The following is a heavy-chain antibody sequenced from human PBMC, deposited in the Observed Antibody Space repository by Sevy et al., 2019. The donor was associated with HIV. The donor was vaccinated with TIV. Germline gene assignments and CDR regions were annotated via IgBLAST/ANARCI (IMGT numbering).Heavy chain of an antibody. Sequence: GGSLRLSCAASGFTFSSYWMSWVRQAPGKGLEWVANIKQDGSEKYYVDSVKGRFTISRDNAKNSLYLQMNSLRAEDTAVYYSARDKEYYDILTGPRHWFDPWGQGTLVTVSS. CDR3: ARDKEYYDILTGPRHWFDP. CDR1: GFTFSSYW. CDR2: IKQDGSEK. J-gene: IGHJ5*02. V-gene: IGHV3-7*01. D-gene: IGHD3-9*01.